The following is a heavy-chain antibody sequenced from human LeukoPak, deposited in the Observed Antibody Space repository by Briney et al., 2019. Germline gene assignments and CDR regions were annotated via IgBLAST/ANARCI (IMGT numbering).Heavy chain of an antibody. CDR1: GFTFSTYA. CDR3: AKESTVTPGNVNWFDT. D-gene: IGHD4-17*01. V-gene: IGHV3-30*04. J-gene: IGHJ5*02. Sequence: GGSLRLSCAASGFTFSTYAMRWVRQAPGKGLEWVAVISYDGSSKYYADSVKGRFTISRDNSKNTLYLQMNRLRAEDTAVYYCAKESTVTPGNVNWFDTWGQGTLVTVSS. CDR2: ISYDGSSK.